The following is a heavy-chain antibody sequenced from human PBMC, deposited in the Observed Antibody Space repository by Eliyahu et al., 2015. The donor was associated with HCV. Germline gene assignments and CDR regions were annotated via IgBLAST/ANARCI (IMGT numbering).Heavy chain of an antibody. J-gene: IGHJ4*02. V-gene: IGHV4-39*01. Sequence: QLQLQESGPGLVKPSETLSLTCTVSGGSISSSSYYWGWIRQPPGKGLEWIGSIYYSGSTYYNPSLKSRVTISVDTSKNQFSLKLSSVTAADTAVYYCARPVGDSSSWHPLDYWGQGTLVTVSS. CDR1: GGSISSSSYY. D-gene: IGHD6-13*01. CDR2: IYYSGST. CDR3: ARPVGDSSSWHPLDY.